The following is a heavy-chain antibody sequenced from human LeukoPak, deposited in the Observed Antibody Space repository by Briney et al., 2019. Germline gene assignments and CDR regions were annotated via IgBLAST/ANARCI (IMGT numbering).Heavy chain of an antibody. CDR1: GYTFTSYG. CDR3: ARGYRLTRQPNDAFDI. CDR2: ISAYNGNT. D-gene: IGHD5-18*01. Sequence: ASVKVSCKASGYTFTSYGISWVRQAPGQGLEWMGWISAYNGNTNYARKLQGRVTMTTDTSTSTAYMELRSLRSDDTAVYYCARGYRLTRQPNDAFDIWGQGTMVTVSS. V-gene: IGHV1-18*01. J-gene: IGHJ3*02.